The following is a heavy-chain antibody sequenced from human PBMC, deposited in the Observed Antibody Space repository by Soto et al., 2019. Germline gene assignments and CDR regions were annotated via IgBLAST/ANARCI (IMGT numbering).Heavy chain of an antibody. CDR3: AKNQGVELVPLATVDWFDP. J-gene: IGHJ5*02. D-gene: IGHD1-26*01. Sequence: GESLRLSCAASGFIFENFAMNWVRQAPGKGLEWISSISGSGFKKYYADSVKGRFTISRDNSKSTVYLELNNLSAEDTAVYHCAKNQGVELVPLATVDWFDPWGQGAVVNVSS. CDR1: GFIFENFA. V-gene: IGHV3-23*01. CDR2: ISGSGFKK.